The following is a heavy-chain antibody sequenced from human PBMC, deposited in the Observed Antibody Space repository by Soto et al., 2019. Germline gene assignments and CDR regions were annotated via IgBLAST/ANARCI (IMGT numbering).Heavy chain of an antibody. V-gene: IGHV4-59*01. D-gene: IGHD2-2*02. CDR1: GGSISSYY. CDR3: ARGGCSSSSCYRYNWFDP. CDR2: IYYSGNT. J-gene: IGHJ5*02. Sequence: QVQLQESGPGLVKPSETLSLTCTVSGGSISSYYWNWIRQPPGKGLEWIGYIYYSGNTNYDPSLKSRVTISVDTSKNQISLKLPSVTAADTAVYYCARGGCSSSSCYRYNWFDPWGQGTLVTVSS.